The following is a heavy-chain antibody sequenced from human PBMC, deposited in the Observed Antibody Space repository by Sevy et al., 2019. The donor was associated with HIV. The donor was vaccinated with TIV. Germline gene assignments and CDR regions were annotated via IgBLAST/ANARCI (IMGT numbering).Heavy chain of an antibody. D-gene: IGHD6-19*01. J-gene: IGHJ4*02. CDR2: RYYSGIT. CDR1: GDSISSYY. CDR3: ARGLAYYFDY. Sequence: SETLSLTCTVSGDSISSYYWSWIRQPPGKGLEWIGYRYYSGITNYNPSLKSRVTISVDTSKNQFSLKLSSVTAADTAVYYCARGLAYYFDYWGQGTLVTVSS. V-gene: IGHV4-59*01.